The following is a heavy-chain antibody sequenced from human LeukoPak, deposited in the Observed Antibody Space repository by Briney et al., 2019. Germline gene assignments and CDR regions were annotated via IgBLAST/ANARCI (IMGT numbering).Heavy chain of an antibody. V-gene: IGHV1-18*01. Sequence: ASVKVSCKASGYTFTSYGISWVRQAPGQGLERMGWISAYNGNTNYAQKLQGRVTMTTDTSTSTAYMELRSLRSDDTAVYYCARGGPSYGSGSDAFDIWGQGTMVTVSS. CDR2: ISAYNGNT. CDR1: GYTFTSYG. CDR3: ARGGPSYGSGSDAFDI. D-gene: IGHD3-10*01. J-gene: IGHJ3*02.